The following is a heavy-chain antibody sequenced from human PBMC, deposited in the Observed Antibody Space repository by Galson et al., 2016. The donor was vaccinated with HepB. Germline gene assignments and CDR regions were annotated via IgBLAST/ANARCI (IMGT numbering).Heavy chain of an antibody. CDR3: ARKLYYYDSSDFGWFDP. J-gene: IGHJ5*02. V-gene: IGHV3-13*01. CDR2: IGTIGDS. Sequence: SLRLSCAASGFTFSRYDMHWVRQATGKGLEWVSAIGTIGDSYYSDSVKGRFTISRDNAKKSLYLQMNSLRAEDTAVYYCARKLYYYDSSDFGWFDPWGQGTLVTVSS. D-gene: IGHD3-22*01. CDR1: GFTFSRYD.